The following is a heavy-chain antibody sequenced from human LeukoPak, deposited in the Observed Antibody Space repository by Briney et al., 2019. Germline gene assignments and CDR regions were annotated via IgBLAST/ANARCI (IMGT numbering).Heavy chain of an antibody. J-gene: IGHJ4*02. V-gene: IGHV4-39*01. Sequence: SETLSLTCTVSGDSMSSSTYCWAWIRQPPGKGLEWIGSIFYGGSTYYHPSLKSRVTISTDTSKNQFSLKLTSVTAADTAVYYCARPLVGTARIDWGQGTLVTVSS. CDR2: IFYGGST. D-gene: IGHD5-18*01. CDR1: GDSMSSSTYC. CDR3: ARPLVGTARID.